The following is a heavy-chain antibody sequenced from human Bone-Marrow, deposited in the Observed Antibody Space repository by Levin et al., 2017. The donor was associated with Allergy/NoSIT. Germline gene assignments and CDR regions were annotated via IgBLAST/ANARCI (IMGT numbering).Heavy chain of an antibody. D-gene: IGHD6-19*01. CDR1: GFIFTTYA. J-gene: IGHJ4*02. Sequence: QPGGSLRLSCAASGFIFTTYAMHWVRQAPGKGLEWVAVISYDGSNKYYGDSVKGRFTISRDNSKDTLYLQINSLRAEDTAVYFCARDPSSGWLGDYWGQGALVTVSS. V-gene: IGHV3-30*04. CDR2: ISYDGSNK. CDR3: ARDPSSGWLGDY.